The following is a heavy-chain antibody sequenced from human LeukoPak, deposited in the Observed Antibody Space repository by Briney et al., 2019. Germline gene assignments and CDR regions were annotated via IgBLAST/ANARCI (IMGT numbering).Heavy chain of an antibody. V-gene: IGHV3-30*02. CDR2: IRSDGNNK. CDR1: GFIFNNYG. J-gene: IGHJ4*02. Sequence: QPGGSLRLSCAASGFIFNNYGMHWVRQAPGKGLEWVTFIRSDGNNKYYADSVKGRFTISRDNSKNTLYLQMNSLRAEDTAVYYCASLYDYGDSGWGYWGQGTLVTVSS. CDR3: ASLYDYGDSGWGY. D-gene: IGHD4-17*01.